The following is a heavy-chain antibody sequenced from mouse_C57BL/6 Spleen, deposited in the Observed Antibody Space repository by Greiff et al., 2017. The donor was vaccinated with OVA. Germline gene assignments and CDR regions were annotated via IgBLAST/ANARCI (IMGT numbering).Heavy chain of an antibody. D-gene: IGHD2-1*01. J-gene: IGHJ2*01. CDR3: ARFGGNYVGFDY. Sequence: QVHVKQSGPELVKPGASVKISCKASGYSFTSYYIHWVKQRPGQGLEWIGWIYPGSGNTKYNEKFKGKATLTADTSSSTAYMQLSSLTSEDSAVYYCARFGGNYVGFDYWGQGTTLTVSS. CDR1: GYSFTSYY. V-gene: IGHV1-66*01. CDR2: IYPGSGNT.